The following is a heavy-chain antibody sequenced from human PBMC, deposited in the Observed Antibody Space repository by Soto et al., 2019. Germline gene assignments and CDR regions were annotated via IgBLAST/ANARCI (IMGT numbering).Heavy chain of an antibody. CDR1: GYTFTSYG. CDR2: ISAYNGNT. D-gene: IGHD2-15*01. Sequence: ASVKVSCKASGYTFTSYGISWVRQAPGQGLEWMGWISAYNGNTNYAQKLQGRVTMTTDTSTSTAYMELRSLRSDDTAVYYCARNRYCSGGSCYTKAYYYGMDVWGQGTTVTVSS. V-gene: IGHV1-18*01. J-gene: IGHJ6*02. CDR3: ARNRYCSGGSCYTKAYYYGMDV.